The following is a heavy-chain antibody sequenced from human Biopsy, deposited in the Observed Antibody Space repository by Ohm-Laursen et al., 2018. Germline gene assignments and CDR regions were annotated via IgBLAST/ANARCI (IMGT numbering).Heavy chain of an antibody. CDR1: GCTFTNYA. J-gene: IGHJ4*02. Sequence: ASVKVSCKASGCTFTNYAINWVRQAPGQGLEWLGWISVKTGNTNYTQKLQGRVTMTTDTSTNTAYMELRSLRSDDTALYYCAREGTSVTFFGKISDYYFDFWGPGTVVTVSS. D-gene: IGHD3-3*01. CDR3: AREGTSVTFFGKISDYYFDF. V-gene: IGHV1-18*01. CDR2: ISVKTGNT.